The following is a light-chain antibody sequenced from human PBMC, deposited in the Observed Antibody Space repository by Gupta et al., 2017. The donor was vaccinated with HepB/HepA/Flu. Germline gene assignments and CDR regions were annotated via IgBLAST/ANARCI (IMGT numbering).Light chain of an antibody. J-gene: IGKJ3*01. CDR1: QSVLYSSNNKNY. CDR3: QQYYSTPLFT. CDR2: WAS. V-gene: IGKV4-1*01. Sequence: DIVMTQSPDSLAVYLGERATINGKSSQSVLYSSNNKNYLAWYQQKPGQPPKLLIYWASTRESGVPDRFSGSGSGTDFTLTISSLQAEDVAVYYCQQYYSTPLFTFGPGTKVDIK.